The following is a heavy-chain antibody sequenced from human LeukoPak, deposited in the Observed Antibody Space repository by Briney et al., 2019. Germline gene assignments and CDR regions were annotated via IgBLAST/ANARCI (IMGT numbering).Heavy chain of an antibody. CDR2: ISYDGSNK. Sequence: GRSLRLSCAASGFTFSSYAMHWVRQAPGKGLEWVAVISYDGSNKYYADSVKGRFTTSRDNSKNTLYLQMNSLRAEDTAVYYCARGSRYFDFFPFDYWGQGTLVTVSS. D-gene: IGHD3-9*01. J-gene: IGHJ4*02. CDR1: GFTFSSYA. V-gene: IGHV3-30-3*01. CDR3: ARGSRYFDFFPFDY.